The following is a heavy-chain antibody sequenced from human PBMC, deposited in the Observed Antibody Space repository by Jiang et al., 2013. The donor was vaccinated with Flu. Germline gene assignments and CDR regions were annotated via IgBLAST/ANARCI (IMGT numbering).Heavy chain of an antibody. CDR3: ARGAVAGTILRWFDP. Sequence: VKVSCKASGYTFTGYYMHWVRQAPGQGLEWMGWINPNSGGTNYAQKFQGWVTMTRDTSISTAYMELSRLRSDDTAVYYCARGAVAGTILRWFDPWGQGTLVTVSS. CDR1: GYTFTGYY. D-gene: IGHD6-19*01. CDR2: INPNSGGT. V-gene: IGHV1-2*04. J-gene: IGHJ5*02.